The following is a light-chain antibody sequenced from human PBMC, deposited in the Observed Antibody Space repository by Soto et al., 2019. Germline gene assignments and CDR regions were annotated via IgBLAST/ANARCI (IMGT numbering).Light chain of an antibody. CDR2: XAS. Sequence: DIQMTQSPSTLSAYAGDTVTITCLASQSICNCFTWYQQKPGRAPXFLXYXASSLESGVQSRFSGSGSGTEFTLTISGLQPDDFATYYCQQYKRYPATFGQGTKVDI. J-gene: IGKJ1*01. CDR3: QQYKRYPAT. CDR1: QSICNC. V-gene: IGKV1-5*03.